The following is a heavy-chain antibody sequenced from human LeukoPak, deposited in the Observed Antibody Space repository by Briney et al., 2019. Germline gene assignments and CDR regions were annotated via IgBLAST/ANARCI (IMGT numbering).Heavy chain of an antibody. CDR1: GGSISFYY. D-gene: IGHD3/OR15-3a*01. J-gene: IGHJ4*02. Sequence: WETLSLTCTVSGGSISFYYWSWIRQPPGKGLELIGYIYYRGSTNYNPSLKSRVTISVDTSKNQFSLKLSSVTAADTAVYYCARQTGSGLFILPGGQGTLVTVSS. V-gene: IGHV4-59*01. CDR3: ARQTGSGLFILP. CDR2: IYYRGST.